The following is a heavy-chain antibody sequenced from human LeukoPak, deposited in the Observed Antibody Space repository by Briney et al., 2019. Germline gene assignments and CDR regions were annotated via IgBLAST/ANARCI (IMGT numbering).Heavy chain of an antibody. V-gene: IGHV3-53*01. CDR2: SVIDDTA. CDR3: ARGGATYGAAPYDY. CDR1: GLTVSSNY. D-gene: IGHD4/OR15-4a*01. J-gene: IGHJ4*02. Sequence: GGSLRLSCAASGLTVSSNYMSWVRQAPGKGLEWVSGISVIDDTAYYADSVRGRFTSSRDRSRNTVYLQMDSLRDEDTAIYYCARGGATYGAAPYDYWGQGNLVTVSS.